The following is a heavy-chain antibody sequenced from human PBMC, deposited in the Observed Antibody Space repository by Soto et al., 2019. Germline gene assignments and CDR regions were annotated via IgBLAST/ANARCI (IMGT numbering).Heavy chain of an antibody. J-gene: IGHJ4*02. CDR1: GYTLTVLS. Sequence: ASVKVSCKVSGYTLTVLSMHWVRQAPGKGLEWMGGFDPKDGETIYAQKFQGRVTTTEDTSTDTAYMELSSLRSEDTAVYYCATAVRTGMIFDYWGQGTLVTVSS. D-gene: IGHD3-10*01. CDR3: ATAVRTGMIFDY. CDR2: FDPKDGET. V-gene: IGHV1-24*01.